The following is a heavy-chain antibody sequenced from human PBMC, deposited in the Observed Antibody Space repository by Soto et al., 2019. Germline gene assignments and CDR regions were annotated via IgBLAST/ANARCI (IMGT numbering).Heavy chain of an antibody. CDR2: SYYSGST. J-gene: IGHJ4*02. V-gene: IGHV4-61*05. Sequence: SETLSLTCTVSGGSISSSSYYWSWIRQPPGKGLRWIGYSYYSGSTNFNPSLKSRVTLAVDTARNQWSLQLSSVTAADTAVYLLANYRHTASEVYTFDFWGQGALVTIPS. D-gene: IGHD5-18*01. CDR3: ANYRHTASEVYTFDF. CDR1: GGSISSSSYY.